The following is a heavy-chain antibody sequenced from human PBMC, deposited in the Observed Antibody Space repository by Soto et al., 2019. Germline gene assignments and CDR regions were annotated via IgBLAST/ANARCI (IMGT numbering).Heavy chain of an antibody. J-gene: IGHJ4*02. CDR2: ISYDGRNK. CDR3: AKSNRGAYDTADF. CDR1: AFSLNDYG. Sequence: QVQLVESGGGVVQPGRSLRLSCAASAFSLNDYGMHWVRQPPGKGLEWVADISYDGRNKYYTDSVRGRFTISRDISKGTLYLQMNSLRPEDTAVYYCAKSNRGAYDTADFWGQGTPVTVSP. D-gene: IGHD3-22*01. V-gene: IGHV3-30*18.